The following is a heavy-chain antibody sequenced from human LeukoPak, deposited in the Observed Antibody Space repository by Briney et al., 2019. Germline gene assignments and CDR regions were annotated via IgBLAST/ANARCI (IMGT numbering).Heavy chain of an antibody. CDR1: GGTFISYA. D-gene: IGHD2-2*01. CDR3: ARGSRYCSSTSCYVRGFDY. Sequence: SVKVSCKASGGTFISYAISRVRQAPGQGLEWMGGIIPIFGTANYAQKFQGRVTITADESTSTAYMELSSLRSEDTAVYYCARGSRYCSSTSCYVRGFDYWGQGTLVTVSS. J-gene: IGHJ4*02. V-gene: IGHV1-69*13. CDR2: IIPIFGTA.